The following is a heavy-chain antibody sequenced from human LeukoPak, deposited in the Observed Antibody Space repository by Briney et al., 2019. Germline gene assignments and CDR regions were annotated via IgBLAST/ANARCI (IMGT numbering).Heavy chain of an antibody. V-gene: IGHV3-23*01. D-gene: IGHD3-10*01. J-gene: IGHJ5*02. Sequence: PGGSLRLSCAASGFTFSRYAMSWVRQAPGKGLEWVSAISGSGSSTYYADSVKGRFTISRDNSKSTLYLQMNRLRAEDTAVYYCGKSLKEPNYRTAGSCFAPWARGTRVTVSS. CDR2: ISGSGSST. CDR3: GKSLKEPNYRTAGSCFAP. CDR1: GFTFSRYA.